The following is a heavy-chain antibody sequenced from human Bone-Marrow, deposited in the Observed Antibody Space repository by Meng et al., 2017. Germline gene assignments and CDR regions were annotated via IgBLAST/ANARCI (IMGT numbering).Heavy chain of an antibody. CDR3: ARERLYGSGSYNH. V-gene: IGHV3-66*02. CDR2: IYSGGNT. Sequence: GESLKISCAASGFSVSHNYMSWVRQAPGKGLEWVSVIYSGGNTYYADSVKGRFTISRDNSKNTVFLHINSLRPEDTAVYYCARERLYGSGSYNHWGQGTMVTVSS. J-gene: IGHJ3*01. CDR1: GFSVSHNY. D-gene: IGHD3-10*01.